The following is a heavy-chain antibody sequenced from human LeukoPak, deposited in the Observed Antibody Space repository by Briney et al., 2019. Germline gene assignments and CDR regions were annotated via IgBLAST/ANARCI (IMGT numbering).Heavy chain of an antibody. CDR3: ARGPVATYNAFDI. D-gene: IGHD4-23*01. CDR1: GGSISSSSYY. CDR2: IYYSGST. V-gene: IGHV4-39*07. J-gene: IGHJ3*02. Sequence: PSETLSLTCAVSGGSISSSSYYWGWIRQPPGKGLEWIGSIYYSGSTYYNPSLKSRVTISVDTSKNQFSLKLSSVTAADTAVYYRARGPVATYNAFDIWGQGTMVTVSS.